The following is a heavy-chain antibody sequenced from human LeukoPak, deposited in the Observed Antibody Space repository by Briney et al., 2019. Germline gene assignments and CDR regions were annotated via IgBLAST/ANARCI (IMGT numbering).Heavy chain of an antibody. D-gene: IGHD4-11*01. CDR2: FDPEDGET. J-gene: IGHJ4*02. CDR1: GYTLTELS. Sequence: ASVKVSCKVSGYTLTELSMRWVRQAPGKGLEWMGGFDPEDGETIFAQKFQGRVTMTEDTSTDTAYMELSSLRSEDTAVYYCATAPPGYSIGAYDFDYWGQGTLLTVSS. V-gene: IGHV1-24*01. CDR3: ATAPPGYSIGAYDFDY.